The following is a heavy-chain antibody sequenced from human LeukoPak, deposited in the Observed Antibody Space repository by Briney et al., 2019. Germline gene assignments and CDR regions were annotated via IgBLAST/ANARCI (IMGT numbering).Heavy chain of an antibody. J-gene: IGHJ5*02. V-gene: IGHV3-48*02. Sequence: PGGPLTLSCAASEFTFSSYSMNWVRQAPGKGLEWVSYISSDSSEIFYADSVKGRFTISRDNAKNSLYLQMNSLRDEDTAVYYCARAAGGGSNNWFDPWGQGTLVIVSS. CDR1: EFTFSSYS. CDR2: ISSDSSEI. D-gene: IGHD1-26*01. CDR3: ARAAGGGSNNWFDP.